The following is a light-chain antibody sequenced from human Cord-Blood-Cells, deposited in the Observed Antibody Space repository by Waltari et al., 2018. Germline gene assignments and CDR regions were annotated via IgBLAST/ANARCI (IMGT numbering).Light chain of an antibody. J-gene: IGLJ2*01. V-gene: IGLV2-14*01. Sequence: QSALTQPASVSGSPGQSITISCTGTSSDVGGYNYVSWYQQQPGKAPKLMIYDVSKRPSGVSNRFSGSKSDNTASLTISGLQAEDEADYYCSSYTSSSTLVFGGGTKLTVL. CDR2: DVS. CDR3: SSYTSSSTLV. CDR1: SSDVGGYNY.